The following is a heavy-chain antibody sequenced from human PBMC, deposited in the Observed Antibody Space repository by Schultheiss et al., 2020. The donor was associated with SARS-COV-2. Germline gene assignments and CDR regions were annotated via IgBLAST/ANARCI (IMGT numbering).Heavy chain of an antibody. J-gene: IGHJ5*02. CDR2: VSHDGSDT. Sequence: GESLKISCAASGFTFVHFGMHWVRQAPGKGLEWVAVVSHDGSDTHYATSAQGRFTISRDNSKDTVYLQMTSLRAEDTAVYYCTRGGAQNPWGQGTLVTVSS. V-gene: IGHV3-30*03. CDR3: TRGGAQNP. CDR1: GFTFVHFG.